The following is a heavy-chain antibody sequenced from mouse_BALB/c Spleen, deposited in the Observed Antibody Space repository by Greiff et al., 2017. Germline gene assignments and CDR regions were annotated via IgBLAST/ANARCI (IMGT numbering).Heavy chain of an antibody. CDR3: ARHEWLLRRGDYLDY. D-gene: IGHD2-3*01. V-gene: IGHV5-6*02. CDR1: GFTFSSYG. CDR2: ISSGGSYT. J-gene: IGHJ2*01. Sequence: EVKLVESGGDLVKPGGSLKLSCAASGFTFSSYGMSWVRQTPDKRLEWVATISSGGSYTYYPDSVKGRFTISRDNAKNTLYLQMSSLKSEDTAMYYCARHEWLLRRGDYLDYWGQGTTLTVSS.